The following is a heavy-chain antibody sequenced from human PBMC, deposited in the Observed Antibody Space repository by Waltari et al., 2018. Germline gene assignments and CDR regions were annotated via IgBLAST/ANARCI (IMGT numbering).Heavy chain of an antibody. CDR1: GFTFSSYW. Sequence: EVQLVESGGGLVQPGGSLRLSCAASGFTFSSYWMSWVRQAPGKGLEGVANIKQDGSEKYYVDSVKGRFTISRDNAKNSLYLQMNSLGAEDTAVYYCASLTVYYGSGSLDYWGQGTLVTVSS. CDR3: ASLTVYYGSGSLDY. J-gene: IGHJ4*02. D-gene: IGHD3-10*01. CDR2: IKQDGSEK. V-gene: IGHV3-7*01.